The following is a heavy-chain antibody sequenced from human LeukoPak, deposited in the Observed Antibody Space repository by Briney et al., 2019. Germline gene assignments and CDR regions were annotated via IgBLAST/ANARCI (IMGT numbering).Heavy chain of an antibody. D-gene: IGHD5-18*01. J-gene: IGHJ3*02. CDR1: GFTFSSYA. CDR3: ARDPKGGFSYGWGAFDI. V-gene: IGHV3-30-3*01. CDR2: ISYDGNNK. Sequence: GGSLRLSCAVSGFTFSSYAMHWVRQAPGKGLEWVAVISYDGNNKYYADSVKGRFIISRDNSKNTLYLQMNSLRPEDTTVYYCARDPKGGFSYGWGAFDIWGQGTMVTVSS.